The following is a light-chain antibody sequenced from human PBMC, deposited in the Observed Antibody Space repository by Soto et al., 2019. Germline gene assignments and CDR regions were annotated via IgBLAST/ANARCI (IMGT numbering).Light chain of an antibody. CDR1: QSVSSN. CDR2: GAS. V-gene: IGKV3-15*01. CDR3: QQYNNWPRP. Sequence: EIVMTQSPATLSVSPGERATLSCSASQSVSSNLSWYQQKPGQAPRLLIYGASTRATGIPARFSGSGSGTEFTLTISSLQSEDFAVYYCQQYNNWPRPVGQGTKVEIK. J-gene: IGKJ1*01.